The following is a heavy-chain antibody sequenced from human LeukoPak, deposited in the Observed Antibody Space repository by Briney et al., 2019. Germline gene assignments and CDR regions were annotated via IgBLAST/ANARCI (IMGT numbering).Heavy chain of an antibody. V-gene: IGHV4-39*07. Sequence: PSETLSLTCTVSGGSISSNSYYWGWIRQPPGKGLEWIGSMYYSGSTYYNPSLKSRVTISVDTPKNQFSLKLSSVTAADTAVYYCARALGRVSWFDPWGQGTLVTVSS. CDR3: ARALGRVSWFDP. J-gene: IGHJ5*02. CDR2: MYYSGST. D-gene: IGHD3-16*02. CDR1: GGSISSNSYY.